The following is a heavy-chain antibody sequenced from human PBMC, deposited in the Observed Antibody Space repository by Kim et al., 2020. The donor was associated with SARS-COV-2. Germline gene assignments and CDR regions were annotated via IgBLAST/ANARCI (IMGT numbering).Heavy chain of an antibody. Sequence: GGSLRLSCAASGFTFSGSAMHWVRQASGKGLEWVGRIRSKANSYATAYAASVKGRFTISRDDSKNTAYLQMNSLKTEDTAVYYCTRHLTGGYYDSHYYYGMDVWGQGTTVTVSS. J-gene: IGHJ6*02. D-gene: IGHD3-9*01. V-gene: IGHV3-73*01. CDR2: IRSKANSYAT. CDR3: TRHLTGGYYDSHYYYGMDV. CDR1: GFTFSGSA.